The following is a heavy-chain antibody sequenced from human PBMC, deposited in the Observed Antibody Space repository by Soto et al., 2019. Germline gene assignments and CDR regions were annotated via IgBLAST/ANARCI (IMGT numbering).Heavy chain of an antibody. CDR3: SRGGETIDY. J-gene: IGHJ4*02. CDR2: INAGNGNT. Sequence: QVQLVQSGAEEKKPGASVKVSCKASGYTFTSYAMHWVRQAPGQRLEWMGWINAGNGNTKYSQKFQGRVTITRDTAASTAYMELSSLRSEDTALYYCSRGGETIDYWGQGPMVTVSS. D-gene: IGHD2-21*01. V-gene: IGHV1-3*05. CDR1: GYTFTSYA.